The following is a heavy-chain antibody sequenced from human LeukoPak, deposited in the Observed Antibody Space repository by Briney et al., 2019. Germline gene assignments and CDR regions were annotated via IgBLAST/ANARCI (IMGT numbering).Heavy chain of an antibody. Sequence: SETLSLTCTVSGDSISYTNYYWGWIRQPPGKGLEWIATIYYSGSTYYNPSLKSRVTMSVDTSKNQFSLKVRSVTAADTAVYYCATQYCSATTSCYLGSLSKYYFDYWGQGALVTVSS. D-gene: IGHD2-2*01. CDR1: GDSISYTNYY. V-gene: IGHV4-39*07. CDR2: IYYSGST. CDR3: ATQYCSATTSCYLGSLSKYYFDY. J-gene: IGHJ4*02.